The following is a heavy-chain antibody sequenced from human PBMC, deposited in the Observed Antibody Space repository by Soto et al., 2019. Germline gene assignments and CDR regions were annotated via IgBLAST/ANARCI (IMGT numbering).Heavy chain of an antibody. CDR3: AIAIVGANWFDP. V-gene: IGHV1-69*13. CDR2: IIPIFGTA. CDR1: GDTFSSYA. J-gene: IGHJ5*02. Sequence: SVKVSCKASGDTFSSYAISWVRQAPGQGLEWMGGIIPIFGTANYAQKFQGRVTITADESTSTAYMELSSLRSEDTAVYYCAIAIVGANWFDPWGQGTLVTVSS. D-gene: IGHD1-26*01.